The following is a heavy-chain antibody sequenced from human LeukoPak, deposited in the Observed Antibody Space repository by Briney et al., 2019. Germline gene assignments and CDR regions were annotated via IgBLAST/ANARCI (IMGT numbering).Heavy chain of an antibody. V-gene: IGHV4-39*01. D-gene: IGHD2-2*01. J-gene: IGHJ6*03. CDR1: GGSISSSSYY. CDR3: ARHVVRYCSGTSCLPTGYMDV. Sequence: SETLSLTCTVSGGSISSSSYYWGWVRQPPGKGLEWIGSIYYSGSTYYNPSLKSRVTISVDTSKNQFSLKLSSVTAADTAVYYCARHVVRYCSGTSCLPTGYMDVWGKGTTVTVSS. CDR2: IYYSGST.